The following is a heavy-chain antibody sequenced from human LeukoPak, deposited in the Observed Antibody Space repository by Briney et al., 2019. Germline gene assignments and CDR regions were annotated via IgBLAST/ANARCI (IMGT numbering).Heavy chain of an antibody. Sequence: GSLRLSCAASGYTFTSYYMHWVRQAPGQGLGWMGIINPGGGSTSYAQKFQGRVTMTRDTSTSTVYMELSSLRSEDTAVYYCAREVGSGSPKYYFDYWGQGTLVTVSS. J-gene: IGHJ4*02. V-gene: IGHV1-46*01. D-gene: IGHD1-26*01. CDR3: AREVGSGSPKYYFDY. CDR2: INPGGGST. CDR1: GYTFTSYY.